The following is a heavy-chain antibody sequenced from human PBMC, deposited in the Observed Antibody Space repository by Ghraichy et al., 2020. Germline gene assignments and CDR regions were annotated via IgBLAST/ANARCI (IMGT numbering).Heavy chain of an antibody. CDR2: IGGAGSAT. CDR1: GFTFDRYA. CDR3: AKEHNYFDGSGP. J-gene: IGHJ4*02. V-gene: IGHV3-23*01. D-gene: IGHD3-22*01. Sequence: GGSLRLSCATSGFTFDRYAMSWFRQAPGKGPEWDAAIGGAGSATFYADSVKGRFTISRDNSKNTLFLQMSSLGAEDTALYYCAKEHNYFDGSGPWGQGTLVTVSS.